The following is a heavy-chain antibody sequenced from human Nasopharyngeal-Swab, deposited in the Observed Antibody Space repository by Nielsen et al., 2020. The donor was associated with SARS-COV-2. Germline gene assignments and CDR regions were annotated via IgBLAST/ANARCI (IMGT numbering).Heavy chain of an antibody. CDR1: GYTFTYYG. CDR3: ARDLRSTLYYFDL. Sequence: ASVKVSCKASGYTFTYYGISWVRQAPGQGLEWMGWINTGSFNTNDGQKFQGRVTMTIDTSMSTAYMELSSLRSDDTAVYYCARDLRSTLYYFDLWGQGTPVTVSS. J-gene: IGHJ4*02. CDR2: INTGSFNT. D-gene: IGHD2-2*02. V-gene: IGHV1-18*01.